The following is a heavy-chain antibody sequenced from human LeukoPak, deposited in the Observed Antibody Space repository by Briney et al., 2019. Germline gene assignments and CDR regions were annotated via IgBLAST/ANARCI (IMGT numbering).Heavy chain of an antibody. CDR3: ASGPYPAAGTDHQFDY. V-gene: IGHV4-59*01. CDR1: GASISSYY. J-gene: IGHJ4*02. Sequence: SETLSLTCTASGASISSYYWSWIRQPPGKGLEWIGYIYYSGSTKYNPSLKSRVTISVDTSKSQFSLKVSSVTAEDTAVYYCASGPYPAAGTDHQFDYWGQGTLVTVSS. D-gene: IGHD6-13*01. CDR2: IYYSGST.